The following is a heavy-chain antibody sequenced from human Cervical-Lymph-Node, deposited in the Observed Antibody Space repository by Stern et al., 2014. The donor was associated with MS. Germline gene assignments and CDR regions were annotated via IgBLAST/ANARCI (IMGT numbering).Heavy chain of an antibody. D-gene: IGHD1-20*01. V-gene: IGHV3-33*01. Sequence: VQLVESGGGVVQPGRSLQLSCAASGFPFSTYGMHWVRQAPGKGLEWVAVIWFDGSNKYYADSVKGRFTISRDNSKNTLYLQMNGLRVEDTAVYYCARRYQKRYNWNFGMDVWGQGTTVTVS. CDR2: IWFDGSNK. CDR1: GFPFSTYG. CDR3: ARRYQKRYNWNFGMDV. J-gene: IGHJ6*02.